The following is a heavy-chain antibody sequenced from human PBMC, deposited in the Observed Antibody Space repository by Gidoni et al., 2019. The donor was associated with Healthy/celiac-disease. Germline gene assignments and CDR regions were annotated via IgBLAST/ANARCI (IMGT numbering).Heavy chain of an antibody. J-gene: IGHJ4*02. V-gene: IGHV3-23*01. Sequence: EVQLLESGGGLVQPGGSLRLSCAASGFTFSSYAMRWVRQAPGKGLEWVSAISGSGGSTYYADSVKGRFTISRDNSKNTLYLQMNSLRAEDTAVYYCAKSVQYSSGWYDYFDYWGQGTLVTVSS. CDR1: GFTFSSYA. CDR2: ISGSGGST. CDR3: AKSVQYSSGWYDYFDY. D-gene: IGHD6-19*01.